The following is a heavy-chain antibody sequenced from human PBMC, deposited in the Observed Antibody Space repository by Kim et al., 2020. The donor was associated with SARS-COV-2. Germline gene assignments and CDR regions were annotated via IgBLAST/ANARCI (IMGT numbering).Heavy chain of an antibody. J-gene: IGHJ5*02. Sequence: QKFQGRVTMTRDTSTSTVYMELSSLRSEEPAVYYCARSEGATEGYNWFDPWGQGTLVTVSS. CDR3: ARSEGATEGYNWFDP. D-gene: IGHD5-12*01. V-gene: IGHV1-46*01.